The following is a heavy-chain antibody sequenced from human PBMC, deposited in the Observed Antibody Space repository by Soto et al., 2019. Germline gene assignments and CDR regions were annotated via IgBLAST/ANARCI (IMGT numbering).Heavy chain of an antibody. CDR1: GGSISSYY. Sequence: SETLSLTCTVSGGSISSYYWSWIRQPPGKGLEWIGYIYYSGSTNYNPSLKSRVTISVDTSKNQFSLKLSSVTAADTAVYYCARSHSSGWYESRNWFDPWGQGTLVTVSS. D-gene: IGHD6-19*01. V-gene: IGHV4-59*01. CDR3: ARSHSSGWYESRNWFDP. CDR2: IYYSGST. J-gene: IGHJ5*02.